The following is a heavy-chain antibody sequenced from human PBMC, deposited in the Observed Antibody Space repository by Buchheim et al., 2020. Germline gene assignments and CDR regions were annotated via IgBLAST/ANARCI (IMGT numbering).Heavy chain of an antibody. J-gene: IGHJ3*02. CDR3: ARGNGQGDPFDI. D-gene: IGHD2-8*01. CDR1: GGSVSSGTYS. V-gene: IGHV4-61*01. Sequence: QVQLQEAGPGLVKPSETLSLTCTVAGGSVSSGTYSWSWIRQSPGKGLDWIGNIYFSGSTNYDPSLQVRVTISVDTSKNQFSLKLTSVTALDTATYFWARGNGQGDPFDIGGQGT. CDR2: IYFSGST.